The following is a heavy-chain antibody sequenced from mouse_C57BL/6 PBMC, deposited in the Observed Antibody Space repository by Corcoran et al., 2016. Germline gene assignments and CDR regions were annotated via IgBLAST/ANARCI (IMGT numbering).Heavy chain of an antibody. CDR3: ARYSNLYFDV. Sequence: QIQLVQSGPELKKPGETVKISCKASGYTFTTYGMSWMKQAPGKGLKWMGWMNIYSGVPTYADDFKGRFALSLETSASTAYLEINNLKSEDTATYFCARYSNLYFDVWGIGTTVTVS. V-gene: IGHV9-3*01. CDR1: GYTFTTYG. CDR2: MNIYSGVP. J-gene: IGHJ1*03. D-gene: IGHD2-5*01.